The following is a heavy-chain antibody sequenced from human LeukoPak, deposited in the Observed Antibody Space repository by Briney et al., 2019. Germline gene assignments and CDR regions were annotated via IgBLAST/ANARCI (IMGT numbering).Heavy chain of an antibody. V-gene: IGHV4-39*07. CDR2: IYYSGST. J-gene: IGHJ5*02. Sequence: SETLSLTCTVSGGSISSSSYYWGWIRQPPGKGLEWIGSIYYSGSTYYNASLKSRVTISVGTSKNQFSLKLSSVTAADTAVYYCARDSDHYCSGGSCYADWFDPWGQGTLVTVSS. CDR1: GGSISSSSYY. CDR3: ARDSDHYCSGGSCYADWFDP. D-gene: IGHD2-15*01.